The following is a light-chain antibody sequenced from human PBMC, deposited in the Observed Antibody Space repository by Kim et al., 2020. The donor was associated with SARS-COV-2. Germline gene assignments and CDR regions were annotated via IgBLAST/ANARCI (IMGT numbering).Light chain of an antibody. CDR2: DAS. CDR3: LQRHDWPLT. V-gene: IGKV3-11*01. Sequence: LSPGERATLSCRASQSISSDLAWYQQIPGQAPRLLIWDASNRATGTPARFSGSGSGTDFTLTITSLEREDFAVYYCLQRHDWPLTFGGGTKVDIK. J-gene: IGKJ4*01. CDR1: QSISSD.